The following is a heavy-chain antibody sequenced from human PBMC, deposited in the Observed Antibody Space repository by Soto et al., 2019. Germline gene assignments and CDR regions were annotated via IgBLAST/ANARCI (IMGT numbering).Heavy chain of an antibody. Sequence: GESLKISCKGSGYSFTSYWIGWVRQMPGKGLEWMGIIYPGDSDTRYSPSFQGEVTISADKSISTAYLQWSSLKASDTAMYYCARQLTPLLGIAAAGTVNWFDPWGQGTLVTGSS. CDR3: ARQLTPLLGIAAAGTVNWFDP. CDR2: IYPGDSDT. V-gene: IGHV5-51*01. D-gene: IGHD6-13*01. J-gene: IGHJ5*02. CDR1: GYSFTSYW.